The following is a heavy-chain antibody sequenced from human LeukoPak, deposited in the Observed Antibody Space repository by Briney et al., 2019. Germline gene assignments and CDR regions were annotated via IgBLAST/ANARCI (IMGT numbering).Heavy chain of an antibody. V-gene: IGHV1-18*01. D-gene: IGHD2-21*01. CDR1: GYTFSSYG. CDR2: ISGYNGNT. Sequence: ASVKFSCKASGYTFSSYGISWVRQAPGQGLEWMGRISGYNGNTDYPQKIQGRVTMTTDTPTSTAYTELRSLRSDDTAMYFCARGGIAGYFDYWGQGTLVTVSS. CDR3: ARGGIAGYFDY. J-gene: IGHJ4*02.